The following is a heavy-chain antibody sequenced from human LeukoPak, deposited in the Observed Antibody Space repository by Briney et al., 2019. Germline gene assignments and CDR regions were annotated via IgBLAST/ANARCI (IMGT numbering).Heavy chain of an antibody. V-gene: IGHV3-30*18. CDR3: AKDIRWLVAFDY. J-gene: IGHJ4*02. CDR2: ISYDGSNK. D-gene: IGHD6-19*01. CDR1: GLTFSSYG. Sequence: PGGSLRLSCAASGLTFSSYGMRWVRQAPGKGLEWVAVISYDGSNKYYADSVKGRFTISRDNSKNTLYLQMNSLRAEDTAVYYCAKDIRWLVAFDYWGQGTLVTVSS.